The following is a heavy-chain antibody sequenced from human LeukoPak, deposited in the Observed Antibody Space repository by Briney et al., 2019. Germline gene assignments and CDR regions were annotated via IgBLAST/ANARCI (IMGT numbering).Heavy chain of an antibody. CDR1: GGSIRSSYYY. J-gene: IGHJ3*02. Sequence: SETPSLTCTVSGGSIRSSYYYWGWIRQQPGKGLEWIGYIYYSGSTYYNPSLKSRVTISVDTSKNQFSLKLSSVTAADTAVYYCARAGYDISAFDIWGQGTMVTVSS. CDR2: IYYSGST. CDR3: ARAGYDISAFDI. V-gene: IGHV4-31*03. D-gene: IGHD3-22*01.